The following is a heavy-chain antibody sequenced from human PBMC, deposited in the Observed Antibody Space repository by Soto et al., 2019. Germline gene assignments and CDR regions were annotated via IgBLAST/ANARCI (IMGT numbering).Heavy chain of an antibody. J-gene: IGHJ6*02. Sequence: QVQLVESGGGVVQPGRSLRLSCAASGFTFSSYGMHWVRQAPGKGLEWVAVISYDGSNKYYADSVKGRFTISRDNSKNTLYLQMNSLRAEDTAVYYCATVPAAHNYYGRDVWGQGTTVTVSS. V-gene: IGHV3-30*03. CDR2: ISYDGSNK. CDR3: ATVPAAHNYYGRDV. CDR1: GFTFSSYG. D-gene: IGHD2-2*01.